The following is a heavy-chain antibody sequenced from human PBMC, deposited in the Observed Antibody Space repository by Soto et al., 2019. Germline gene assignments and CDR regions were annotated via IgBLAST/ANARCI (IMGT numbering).Heavy chain of an antibody. CDR2: IYYTGST. CDR1: GASIRSGGYY. J-gene: IGHJ4*02. Sequence: SETLSLTCSVSGASIRSGGYYWSWLRQSPGKGLEWIGHIYYTGSTFYSPSLKSRLTISLDTSKNQFSLDLRSVTAADTAMYYCARIEMTSIKWGRGTLVTVSS. CDR3: ARIEMTSIK. V-gene: IGHV4-31*03.